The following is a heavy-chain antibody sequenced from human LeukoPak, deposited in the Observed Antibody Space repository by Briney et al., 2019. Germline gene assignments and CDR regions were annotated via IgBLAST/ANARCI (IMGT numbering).Heavy chain of an antibody. CDR1: GFTFSTYA. CDR3: AKEGPMVRDFDY. Sequence: GGSLRLSCAASGFTFSTYAMSWVRQASGKGLEWVSAISGSGGSTYYADSVKGRFTISRDNSKNTLYLQMNGLRAEDTAVYYCAKEGPMVRDFDYWGQGTLVTVSS. J-gene: IGHJ4*02. V-gene: IGHV3-23*01. CDR2: ISGSGGST. D-gene: IGHD3-10*01.